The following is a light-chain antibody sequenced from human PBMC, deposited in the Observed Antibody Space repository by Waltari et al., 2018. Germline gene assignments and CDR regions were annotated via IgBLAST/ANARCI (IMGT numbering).Light chain of an antibody. CDR2: DVS. J-gene: IGLJ2*01. CDR3: SSYTSDTTVV. V-gene: IGLV2-14*03. CDR1: SSDVGCYHY. Sequence: QSALTQPASVSVSPGQSITISCTGTSSDVGCYHYVSWYQQHPGKAPKPLIHDVSYRPSGVSHRFSGSKSGNTASLTISGVQVEDKADYYCSSYTSDTTVVFGGGTKLTVL.